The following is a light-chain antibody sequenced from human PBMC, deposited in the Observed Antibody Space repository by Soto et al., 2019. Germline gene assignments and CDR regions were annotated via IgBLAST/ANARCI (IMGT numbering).Light chain of an antibody. J-gene: IGKJ1*01. V-gene: IGKV3-20*01. CDR2: GAS. CDR1: QSVSSSY. CDR3: KQYGSASWT. Sequence: EIVLTQSPGTLSLSPGERATLSCRASQSVSSSYLAWYQQKPGQAPRLLIYGASSRATGIPDRFSGSGSGTDFTLTISRLEPLDFAVYYCKQYGSASWTFRQGTKADI.